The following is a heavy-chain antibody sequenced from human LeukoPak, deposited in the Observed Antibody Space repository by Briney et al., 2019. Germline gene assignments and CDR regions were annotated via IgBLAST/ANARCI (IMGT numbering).Heavy chain of an antibody. D-gene: IGHD1-26*01. J-gene: IGHJ3*02. CDR1: GYTFTSYY. CDR3: ARGGGSYYNIHDAFDI. V-gene: IGHV1-46*01. Sequence: GASVKVSCKASGYTFTSYYMHWVRQAPGQGLEWMGIINPSGGSTSYAQKFQGRVTMTRDTSTSTVYMELSSMRSEDTAVYYCARGGGSYYNIHDAFDIWGQGTMVTVSS. CDR2: INPSGGST.